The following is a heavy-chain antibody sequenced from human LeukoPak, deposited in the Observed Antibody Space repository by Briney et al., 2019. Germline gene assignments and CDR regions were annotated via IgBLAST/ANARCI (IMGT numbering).Heavy chain of an antibody. J-gene: IGHJ3*02. Sequence: ASVKVSCKASGYTFTNYGVNWVRQAHGQGLEWMGRINPNNGGTNYAQKFQGRVTMTRDMSMSTAYMELSRLRSVDTAVYYCAGEDNSSGYRPFDIWGQGTMVTVPS. CDR2: INPNNGGT. CDR1: GYTFTNYG. V-gene: IGHV1-2*06. D-gene: IGHD3-22*01. CDR3: AGEDNSSGYRPFDI.